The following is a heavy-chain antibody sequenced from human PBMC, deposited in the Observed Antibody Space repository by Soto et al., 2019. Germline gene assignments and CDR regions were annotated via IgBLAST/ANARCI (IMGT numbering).Heavy chain of an antibody. V-gene: IGHV4-31*03. CDR3: ARDSGSGYSSSWYRRRAYPDAFDI. CDR2: IYYSGST. J-gene: IGHJ3*02. D-gene: IGHD6-13*01. CDR1: GGSISRGVYY. Sequence: KPSETLSLTCTVSGGSISRGVYYWSWIRQHPGKVLDWIGYIYYSGSTYYNPSLKSRVTISVDTSKNQFSLKLSSVTAADTAVYYCARDSGSGYSSSWYRRRAYPDAFDIWGQGTMVTVSS.